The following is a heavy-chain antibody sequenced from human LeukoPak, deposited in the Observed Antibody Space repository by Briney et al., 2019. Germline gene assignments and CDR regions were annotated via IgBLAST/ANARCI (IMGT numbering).Heavy chain of an antibody. CDR3: ARIPVGPLLEFDY. D-gene: IGHD3-3*01. J-gene: IGHJ4*02. Sequence: SETLSLTCTVSGVSISSYYWSWIRQPPGKGLEWIGYIYYSGSTNYNPSLKSRVIISVDTSKNQFSLKLSSVTAADTAVYYCARIPVGPLLEFDYWGQGTLVTVSS. CDR1: GVSISSYY. V-gene: IGHV4-59*01. CDR2: IYYSGST.